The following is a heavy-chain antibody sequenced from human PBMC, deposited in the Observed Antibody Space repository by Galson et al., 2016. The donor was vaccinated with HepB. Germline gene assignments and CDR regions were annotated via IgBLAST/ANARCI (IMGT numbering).Heavy chain of an antibody. J-gene: IGHJ5*02. Sequence: SETLSLTCSVSGGSISSSPWFSWVRQSPGKGREWIGEIDHSGTTKYKSTLKSRVTILLDKSKNQFSLRLSSVTAADTAVYFCCLLRDLGWLSWAENRVDPCGQVILVTVSS. V-gene: IGHV4-4*02. CDR3: CLLRDLGWLSWAENRVDP. CDR2: IDHSGTT. CDR1: GGSISSSPW. D-gene: IGHD3-3*01.